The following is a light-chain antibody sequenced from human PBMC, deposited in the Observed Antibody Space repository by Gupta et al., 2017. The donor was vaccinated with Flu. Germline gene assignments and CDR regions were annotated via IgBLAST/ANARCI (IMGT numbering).Light chain of an antibody. CDR3: GTWDSRLSDVV. J-gene: IGLJ2*01. CDR2: DNV. CDR1: SSNIGSNY. V-gene: IGLV1-51*01. Sequence: QLVLTQPPSVSAAPGQKVTISCSGSSSNIGSNYVSWYQQFPGTAPKLLIYDNVERPSEIPNRFSGSKSGTSATLGITGLQTGDEADYYCGTWDSRLSDVVFGGGTKLTVL.